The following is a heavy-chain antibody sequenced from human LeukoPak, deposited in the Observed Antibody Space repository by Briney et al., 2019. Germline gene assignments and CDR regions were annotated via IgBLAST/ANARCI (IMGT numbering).Heavy chain of an antibody. Sequence: GASVKVSCKASVYTFTSYYMHWVRQAPGQGLEWMGIINPRDGSTNYAQKFQGRVTMTRDRSTRTVYMELSSLRSEDTTVYYCARDSSPDYYDSSGYYGHFDYWGQGTLVTVSS. CDR3: ARDSSPDYYDSSGYYGHFDY. CDR1: VYTFTSYY. D-gene: IGHD3-22*01. CDR2: INPRDGST. J-gene: IGHJ4*02. V-gene: IGHV1-46*01.